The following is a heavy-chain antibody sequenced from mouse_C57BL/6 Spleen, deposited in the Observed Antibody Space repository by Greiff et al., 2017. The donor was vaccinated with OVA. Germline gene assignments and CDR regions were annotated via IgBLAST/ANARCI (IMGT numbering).Heavy chain of an antibody. Sequence: QVQLKQSGAELVRPGTSVKVSCKASGYAFTNYLIEWVKQRPGQGLEWIGVINPGSGGTNYNEKFKGKATLTADKSSSTAYMQLSSLTSEDSAVYFCARAPIYYGNYGGYFDYWGQGTTLTVSS. CDR3: ARAPIYYGNYGGYFDY. CDR2: INPGSGGT. J-gene: IGHJ2*01. CDR1: GYAFTNYL. V-gene: IGHV1-54*01. D-gene: IGHD2-1*01.